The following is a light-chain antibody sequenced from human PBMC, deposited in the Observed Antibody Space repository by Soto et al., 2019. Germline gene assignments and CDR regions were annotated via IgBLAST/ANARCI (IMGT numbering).Light chain of an antibody. CDR1: SSNIGSRT. CDR2: NNN. V-gene: IGLV1-44*01. Sequence: QSVLTQPPSASGAPGQRVTISCSGSSSNIGSRTVNWYQQLPGTAPKLLISNNNQRPSGVPDRLSGSKSGTSASLAISGLQSEDEADYYCAAWDDSLNAYVFGIGTKVTVL. J-gene: IGLJ1*01. CDR3: AAWDDSLNAYV.